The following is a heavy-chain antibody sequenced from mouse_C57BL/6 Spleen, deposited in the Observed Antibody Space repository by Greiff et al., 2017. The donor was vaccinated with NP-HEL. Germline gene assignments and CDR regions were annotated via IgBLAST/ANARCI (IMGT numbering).Heavy chain of an antibody. Sequence: ESGPGLVKPSQSLSLTCSVTGYSITSGYYWNWIRQFPGNKLEWMGYISYDGSNNYNPSLKNRISITRDTSKNQFFLKLNSVTTEDTATYYCARDLLPRGFAYWGQGTLVTVSA. CDR3: ARDLLPRGFAY. V-gene: IGHV3-6*01. CDR1: GYSITSGYY. J-gene: IGHJ3*01. D-gene: IGHD2-1*01. CDR2: ISYDGSN.